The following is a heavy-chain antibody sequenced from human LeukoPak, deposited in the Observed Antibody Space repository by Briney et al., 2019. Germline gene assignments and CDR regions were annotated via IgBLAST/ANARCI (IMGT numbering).Heavy chain of an antibody. Sequence: PGGSLRLSCAASGFTFSSSAMSWVRQAPGKGLEWVSAISGSGGSTYYADSVKGRFTISRDNSKNTPYLQMNSLRAEDTAVYYCAKPYSSGWYVAPFDYWGQGTLVTVSS. J-gene: IGHJ4*02. CDR1: GFTFSSSA. CDR3: AKPYSSGWYVAPFDY. CDR2: ISGSGGST. V-gene: IGHV3-23*01. D-gene: IGHD6-19*01.